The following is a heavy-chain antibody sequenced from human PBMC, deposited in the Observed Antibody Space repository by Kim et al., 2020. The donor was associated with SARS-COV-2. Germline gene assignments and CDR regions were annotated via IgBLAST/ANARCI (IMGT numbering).Heavy chain of an antibody. CDR3: ARDGSTSWADY. CDR1: GGSISSNNW. V-gene: IGHV4-4*02. CDR2: MHHRGST. J-gene: IGHJ4*02. D-gene: IGHD2-2*01. Sequence: SETLSLTCAVSGGSISSNNWWSWVRQAPGKGLEWIGEMHHRGSTNYNPSLKRRATISIDKSKNQFSLKLTSVTAADTAVYYCARDGSTSWADYWGQGTLVTVSS.